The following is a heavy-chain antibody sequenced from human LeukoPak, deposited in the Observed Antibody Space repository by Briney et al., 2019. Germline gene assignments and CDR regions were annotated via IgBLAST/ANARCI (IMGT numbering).Heavy chain of an antibody. D-gene: IGHD6-19*01. CDR2: INPSGGST. CDR3: ARTQWLDRGAFDI. CDR1: GYTFTSYD. V-gene: IGHV1-46*01. Sequence: ASVKVSCKASGYTFTSYDINWVRQAPGQGLEWMGIINPSGGSTSYAQKFQGRVTMTRDTSTSTVYMELSSLRSEDTAVYYCARTQWLDRGAFDIWGQGTMVTVSS. J-gene: IGHJ3*02.